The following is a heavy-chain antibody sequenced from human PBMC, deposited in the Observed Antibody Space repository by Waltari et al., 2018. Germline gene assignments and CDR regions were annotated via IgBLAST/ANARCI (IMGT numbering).Heavy chain of an antibody. CDR2: IIGSGGST. J-gene: IGHJ4*02. D-gene: IGHD2-21*01. CDR1: GFTCRYFG. CDR3: AKGGYCGGARCQTGLD. Sequence: EVQLLESGGGWVQPGGSQRLSCATSGFTCRYFGMTWVRQAPGKGPEWVSGIIGSGGSTYYADSVKGRFTISRDNSKNTLYLEMNNLGAEDTATYYCAKGGYCGGARCQTGLDWGQGTLVTVSS. V-gene: IGHV3-23*01.